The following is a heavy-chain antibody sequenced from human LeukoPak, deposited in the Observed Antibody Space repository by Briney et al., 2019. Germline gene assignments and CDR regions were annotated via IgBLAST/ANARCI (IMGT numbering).Heavy chain of an antibody. D-gene: IGHD5-24*01. Sequence: ASVKVSCKASGGTFSSYAISWVRQAPGQGLEWMGGIIPIFGTANYAQKFQGRVTITADESTSTAYMEPSSLRSEDTAVYYCARGTRDGYNYRSYYFDYWGQGTLVTVSS. J-gene: IGHJ4*02. CDR3: ARGTRDGYNYRSYYFDY. CDR2: IIPIFGTA. CDR1: GGTFSSYA. V-gene: IGHV1-69*13.